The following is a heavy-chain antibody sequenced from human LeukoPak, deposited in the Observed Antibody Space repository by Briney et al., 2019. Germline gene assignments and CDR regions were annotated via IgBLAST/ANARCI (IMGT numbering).Heavy chain of an antibody. Sequence: GGSLRLSCAASGFSFKDTGMHWVRQAPGKGLDWVAVIWYDGSNKYYADSVKGRFTISRDNSKNTLYLQMNSLRAEDTAVYYCAKVVGSSSSGSMDVWGQGTTVTVSS. D-gene: IGHD6-6*01. CDR1: GFSFKDTG. V-gene: IGHV3-33*06. J-gene: IGHJ6*02. CDR2: IWYDGSNK. CDR3: AKVVGSSSSGSMDV.